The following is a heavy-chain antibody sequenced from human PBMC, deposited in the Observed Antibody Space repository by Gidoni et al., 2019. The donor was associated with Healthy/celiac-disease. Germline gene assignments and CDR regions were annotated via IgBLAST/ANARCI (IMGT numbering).Heavy chain of an antibody. CDR2: FDPEDGET. CDR1: GSTITDLS. V-gene: IGHV1-24*01. Sequence: QVQLVQSGAEVKKPGASVKVSCKVSGSTITDLSMQWVRQAPGKGLEWMGGFDPEDGETIYAQKFQGRVTMTEDTSTDTAYMELSSLRSEDTAVYYCATELLGLWAFDYWGQGTLVTVSS. D-gene: IGHD2-15*01. CDR3: ATELLGLWAFDY. J-gene: IGHJ4*02.